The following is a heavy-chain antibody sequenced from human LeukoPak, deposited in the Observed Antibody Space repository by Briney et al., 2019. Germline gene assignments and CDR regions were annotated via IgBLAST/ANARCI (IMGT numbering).Heavy chain of an antibody. D-gene: IGHD1-26*01. V-gene: IGHV3-30*02. CDR1: GFTFSSYG. CDR2: IRYDGSKK. Sequence: GGSLRLSCAASGFTFSSYGMHWVRQAPGKGLEWVTYIRYDGSKKYYADSLKGRFTISRDNSKNTLYLQITSLRAEDTALYYCAKEGEWDKLLFDYWGQGTLVTVSS. J-gene: IGHJ4*02. CDR3: AKEGEWDKLLFDY.